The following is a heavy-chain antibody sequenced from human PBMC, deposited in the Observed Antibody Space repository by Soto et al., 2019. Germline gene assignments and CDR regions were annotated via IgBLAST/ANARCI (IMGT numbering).Heavy chain of an antibody. Sequence: QVQLQESGPGLVKPSGTLSLTCAVSSGSISSSKWWSWVRQPPGKGLGWVGEIYHSGSTNYKPSLKSRVTVSIDTSKIQFALKLSSVTAGDAAVYYCARRGYDSLTGSNYYFYYMDVWGKGTTVTVSS. CDR3: ARRGYDSLTGSNYYFYYMDV. CDR1: SGSISSSKW. J-gene: IGHJ6*03. V-gene: IGHV4-4*02. CDR2: IYHSGST. D-gene: IGHD3-9*01.